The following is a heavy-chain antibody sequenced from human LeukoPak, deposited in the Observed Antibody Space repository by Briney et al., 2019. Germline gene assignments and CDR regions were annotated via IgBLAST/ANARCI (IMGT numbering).Heavy chain of an antibody. CDR1: GFMFSSYC. V-gene: IGHV3-74*01. CDR3: ARGPLSGGAIQFDY. J-gene: IGHJ4*02. Sequence: PGGSLRLFCAASGFMFSSYCMHWARQAPGKGLVCVSRVNPDGRSTSHADSVKGRFTMSRNNARDTLYLQMNSLRAEDTAVYYCARGPLSGGAIQFDYWGQGTLVTVSS. CDR2: VNPDGRST. D-gene: IGHD2-21*01.